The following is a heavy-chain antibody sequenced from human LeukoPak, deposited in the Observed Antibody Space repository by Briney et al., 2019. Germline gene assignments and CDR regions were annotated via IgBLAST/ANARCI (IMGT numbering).Heavy chain of an antibody. Sequence: SEALSLTCAVYGGSFSGYYWSWIRQPPGKGLEWIGEINHSGSTNYNPYLTIRITISVDTAKNQFSLQLSSVTAADTAVYYCARAGYSGRLDGWYYSYYYMDVWAKGTAVSVFS. V-gene: IGHV4-34*01. CDR2: INHSGST. J-gene: IGHJ6*03. CDR3: ARAGYSGRLDGWYYSYYYMDV. CDR1: GGSFSGYY. D-gene: IGHD1-26*01.